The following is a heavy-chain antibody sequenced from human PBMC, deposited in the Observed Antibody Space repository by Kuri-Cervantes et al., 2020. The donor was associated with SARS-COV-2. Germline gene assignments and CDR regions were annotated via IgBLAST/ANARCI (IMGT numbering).Heavy chain of an antibody. CDR3: ARGYTIFGVVGYFDL. D-gene: IGHD3-3*01. Sequence: ASVKVSCKAPGYTFTGYYMHWVRQAPGQGLEWMGRINPNSGGTNYAQKFQGRVTMTRDTSISTAYMELSRLRSDDTAVYYCARGYTIFGVVGYFDLWGRGTLVTVSS. CDR1: GYTFTGYY. J-gene: IGHJ2*01. CDR2: INPNSGGT. V-gene: IGHV1-2*02.